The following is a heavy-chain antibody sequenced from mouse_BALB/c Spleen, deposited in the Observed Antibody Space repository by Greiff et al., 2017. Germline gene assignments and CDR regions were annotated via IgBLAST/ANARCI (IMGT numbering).Heavy chain of an antibody. CDR1: GFTFSSYA. Sequence: EVHLVESGGGLVKPGGSLKLSCAASGFTFSSYAMSWVRQTPEKRLEWVASISSGGSTYYPDSVKGRFTISRDNARNILYLQMSSLRSEDTAMYYCAREIYGDYWGQGTTLTVSS. V-gene: IGHV5-6-5*01. CDR2: ISSGGST. J-gene: IGHJ2*01. CDR3: AREIYGDY. D-gene: IGHD1-1*01.